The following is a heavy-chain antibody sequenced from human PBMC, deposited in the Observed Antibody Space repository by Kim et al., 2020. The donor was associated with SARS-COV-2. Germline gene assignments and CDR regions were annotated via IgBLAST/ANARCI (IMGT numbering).Heavy chain of an antibody. Sequence: NYAQKFQSRVTITADESTSTAYMEMSSLRSEDTAVYYCARDPREGDHGDYWGQGTLVTVSS. CDR3: ARDPREGDHGDY. V-gene: IGHV1-69*01. D-gene: IGHD2-21*02. J-gene: IGHJ4*02.